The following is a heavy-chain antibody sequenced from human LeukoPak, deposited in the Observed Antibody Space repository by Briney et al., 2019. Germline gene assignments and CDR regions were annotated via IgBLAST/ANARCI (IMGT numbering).Heavy chain of an antibody. V-gene: IGHV1-24*01. CDR2: FDPEDGET. CDR1: GYTLTELS. J-gene: IGHJ4*02. D-gene: IGHD3-16*02. CDR3: ATVRGMITFGGVIPYYFDY. Sequence: ASVKVSCKVSGYTLTELSMHWVRQAPGKGLEWMGGFDPEDGETIYAQKFQGRVTMTEDTSTDTAYMELSSLRSEDTAVYYCATVRGMITFGGVIPYYFDYWGQGTLVTASS.